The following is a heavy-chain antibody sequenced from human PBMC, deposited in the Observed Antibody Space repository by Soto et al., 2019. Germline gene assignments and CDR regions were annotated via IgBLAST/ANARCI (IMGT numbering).Heavy chain of an antibody. V-gene: IGHV4-39*01. D-gene: IGHD3-16*01. CDR2: IYNSGST. Sequence: QLQLQESGPGLLKPSETLSLTCTVSGGSITTTSYYWGWIRQPPGKGLEWIGSIYNSGSTYYNPAIKRRATIDVATPTNQFSRRLNSVTAADTAGSYCGRTFLGPPLQFRSAGQLDVWGKGTTVTVSS. CDR3: GRTFLGPPLQFRSAGQLDV. CDR1: GGSITTTSYY. J-gene: IGHJ6*04.